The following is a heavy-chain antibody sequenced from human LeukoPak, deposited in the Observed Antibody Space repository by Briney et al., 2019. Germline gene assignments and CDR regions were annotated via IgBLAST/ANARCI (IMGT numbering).Heavy chain of an antibody. V-gene: IGHV3-33*01. D-gene: IGHD3-22*01. Sequence: GGSLRLSCAASGFTFSSYGMHWVRQAPGKGLEWVAVIWYDGSNKYYADSVKGRFTISRDNSKNTLYLQMNSLRAEDTAVYYCARDYYDSSGYPNWFDPWSQGTLVTVSS. CDR1: GFTFSSYG. CDR2: IWYDGSNK. J-gene: IGHJ5*02. CDR3: ARDYYDSSGYPNWFDP.